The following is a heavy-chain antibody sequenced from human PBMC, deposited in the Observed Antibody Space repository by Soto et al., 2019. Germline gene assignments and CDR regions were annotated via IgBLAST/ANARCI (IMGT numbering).Heavy chain of an antibody. V-gene: IGHV3-7*03. CDR2: INQGGSQK. CDR3: ASWADAADEDYFHH. D-gene: IGHD3-16*01. CDR1: GLRFSSSW. J-gene: IGHJ1*01. Sequence: EVQLVESGGGLVQPGGSLRLSCAGSGLRFSSSWMSWIRQAPGKGLEWVAHINQGGSQKYYVDSAKGRFTISRDNAKTSLYLQMNNLRAEDTATYYCASWADAADEDYFHHWGQGTLVTVSS.